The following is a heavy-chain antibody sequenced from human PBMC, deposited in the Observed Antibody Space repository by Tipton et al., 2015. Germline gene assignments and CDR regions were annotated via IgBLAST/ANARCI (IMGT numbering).Heavy chain of an antibody. CDR1: GGSISSGGYY. V-gene: IGHV4-61*08. CDR3: ARAFWSGFYRGYFDF. J-gene: IGHJ4*02. D-gene: IGHD3-3*01. Sequence: TLSLTCTVSGGSISSGGYYWSWIRQTPGKGLEWIAYIYHSGSTNYNPSLKSRVTISLDTSKNQFSLNLSSVTAADTAVYYCARAFWSGFYRGYFDFWGQGTLVTVSS. CDR2: IYHSGST.